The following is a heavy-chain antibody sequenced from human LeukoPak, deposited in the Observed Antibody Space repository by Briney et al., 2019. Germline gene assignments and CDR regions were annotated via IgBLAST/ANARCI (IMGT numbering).Heavy chain of an antibody. D-gene: IGHD4-17*01. V-gene: IGHV3-48*01. Sequence: PGGSLRLSCAASGFTFSSYSMNWVRQAPGKGLEWVSYISSGSSTIYYADSVKGRFTISRDNANNSLFLQMNSLRAEDTAVYYCARDYSTVTTFFDYWGQGTLVTVSS. CDR2: ISSGSSTI. CDR3: ARDYSTVTTFFDY. CDR1: GFTFSSYS. J-gene: IGHJ4*02.